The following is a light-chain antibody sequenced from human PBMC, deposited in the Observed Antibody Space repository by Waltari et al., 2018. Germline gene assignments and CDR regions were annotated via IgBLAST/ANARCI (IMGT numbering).Light chain of an antibody. CDR1: QCIRSW. CDR2: AAS. J-gene: IGKJ4*01. Sequence: DIQMTQSPPSVSASVGDRVTITCRASQCIRSWLSWYQQKPGKAPKLLIYAASNLQSGCPSRFSGSDSGTEFTLTISSLQPEDVATYYCQEANSFPLTFGGGTKVEI. CDR3: QEANSFPLT. V-gene: IGKV1-12*01.